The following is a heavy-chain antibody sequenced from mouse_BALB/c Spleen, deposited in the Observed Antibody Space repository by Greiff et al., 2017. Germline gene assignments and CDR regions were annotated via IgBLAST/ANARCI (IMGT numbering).Heavy chain of an antibody. CDR3: ARGRDYYGSSGAMDY. D-gene: IGHD1-1*01. Sequence: EVKLMESGGGLVKPGGSLKLSCAASGFTFSSYAMSWVRQTPEKRLEWVASISSGGSTYYPDSVKGRFTISRDNARNILYLQMSSLRSEDTAMYYCARGRDYYGSSGAMDYWGQGTSVTVSS. V-gene: IGHV5-6-5*01. CDR1: GFTFSSYA. J-gene: IGHJ4*01. CDR2: ISSGGST.